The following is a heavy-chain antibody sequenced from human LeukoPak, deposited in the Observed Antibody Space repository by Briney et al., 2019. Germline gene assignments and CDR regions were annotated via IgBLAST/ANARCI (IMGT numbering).Heavy chain of an antibody. V-gene: IGHV4-59*01. Sequence: LETLSLTCTVSGGSISSYYWSWIRQPPGKGLEWIGYIYYSGSTNYNPSLKSRVTISVDTSKNQFSLKLSSVTAADTAVYYCASGGNGAYYFDYWGQGTLVTVSS. J-gene: IGHJ4*02. CDR1: GGSISSYY. D-gene: IGHD1-1*01. CDR3: ASGGNGAYYFDY. CDR2: IYYSGST.